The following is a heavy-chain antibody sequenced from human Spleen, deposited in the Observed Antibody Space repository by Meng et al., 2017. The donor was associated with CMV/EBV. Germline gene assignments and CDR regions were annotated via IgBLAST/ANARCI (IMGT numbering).Heavy chain of an antibody. V-gene: IGHV3-21*01. Sequence: GSLRLSCAASGFTFSGDTMNWVRQAPERGLEWVSSISTSSSYIYYADSVKGRFTNSRDNAKNSLYLQMNSLRAEDTAVYYCARDARYRLGSVAFDIWGHGTMVTVSS. CDR2: ISTSSSYI. CDR1: GFTFSGDT. J-gene: IGHJ3*02. D-gene: IGHD3-10*01. CDR3: ARDARYRLGSVAFDI.